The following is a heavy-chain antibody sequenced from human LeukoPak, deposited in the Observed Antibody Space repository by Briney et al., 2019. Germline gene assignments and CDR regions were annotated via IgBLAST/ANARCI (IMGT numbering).Heavy chain of an antibody. D-gene: IGHD4/OR15-4a*01. Sequence: GGSLRLSCAASGFTFSSYGMHWVRQAPGKGLEWVAVISYDGSNKYYADSVKGRFTISRDNSKNTLYLQMNSLRADDTAVYYCAKDPTHFRVWDDYDTNILSHWGQGTLVTVSS. CDR2: ISYDGSNK. J-gene: IGHJ4*02. CDR1: GFTFSSYG. V-gene: IGHV3-30*18. CDR3: AKDPTHFRVWDDYDTNILSH.